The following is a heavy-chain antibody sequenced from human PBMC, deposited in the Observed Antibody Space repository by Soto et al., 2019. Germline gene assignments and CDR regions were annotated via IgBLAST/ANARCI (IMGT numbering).Heavy chain of an antibody. CDR2: ISAYNGNT. CDR3: ARGLRVAGTGWGFDT. CDR1: GYTFTSYD. D-gene: IGHD6-19*01. J-gene: IGHJ5*02. Sequence: QVQLVQSGAEVKKPGASVKVSCKASGYTFTSYDISWVRQAPGQGLEWMGWISAYNGNTNYAQKLKGRVTMTTDTARSTAYMELGSMRSDDTAVYYCARGLRVAGTGWGFDTWGEGTLGTVSS. V-gene: IGHV1-18*01.